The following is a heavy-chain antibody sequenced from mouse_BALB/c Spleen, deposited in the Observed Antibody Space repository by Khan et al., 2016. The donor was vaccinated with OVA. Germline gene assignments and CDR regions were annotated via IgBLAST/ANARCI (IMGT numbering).Heavy chain of an antibody. CDR1: GFTFSSYS. CDR3: ASQLTGSFAY. CDR2: ISSGGDYT. V-gene: IGHV5-6*01. D-gene: IGHD4-1*01. Sequence: EVQLVESGGDLVKPGGSLKLSCAASGFTFSSYSMSWVRQTPDKRLEWVASISSGGDYTYYPDIVKGRFTISRDNAKNTLYLQMSSLKSEDTAMYYCASQLTGSFAYGGQGTLVTVSA. J-gene: IGHJ3*01.